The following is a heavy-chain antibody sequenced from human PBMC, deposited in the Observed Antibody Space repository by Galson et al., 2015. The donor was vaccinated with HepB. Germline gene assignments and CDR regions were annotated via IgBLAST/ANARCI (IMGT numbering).Heavy chain of an antibody. J-gene: IGHJ4*02. V-gene: IGHV3-9*01. Sequence: SLRLSCAASGFNFIDHAMYWVRQAPGKGLEWVAGINWNSGSVGYADSVKGRFTISRDNAKNSLYLQMNSLRLEDSALYYCVKDIGDFWSGHMGGDYWGQGVLVTVSS. CDR1: GFNFIDHA. CDR3: VKDIGDFWSGHMGGDY. D-gene: IGHD3-3*01. CDR2: INWNSGSV.